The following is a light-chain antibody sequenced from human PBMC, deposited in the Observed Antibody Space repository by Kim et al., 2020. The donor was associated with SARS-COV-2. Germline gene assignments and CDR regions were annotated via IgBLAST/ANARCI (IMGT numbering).Light chain of an antibody. CDR3: QHFNSYSYT. CDR2: KAS. V-gene: IGKV1-5*03. Sequence: DIHMTQSPSTLSASVGDRVTITCRASQSISSWLAWYQQKPGKAPKLLMYKASSLESGVPSRFSGSGSGTEFTLTISSLQPDDFATYYCQHFNSYSYTFGQGTKLEI. CDR1: QSISSW. J-gene: IGKJ2*01.